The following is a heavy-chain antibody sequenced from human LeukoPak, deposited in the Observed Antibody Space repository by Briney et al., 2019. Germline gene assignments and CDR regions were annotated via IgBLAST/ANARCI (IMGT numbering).Heavy chain of an antibody. J-gene: IGHJ4*02. V-gene: IGHV1-46*04. Sequence: ASVKVSCKVSGYTLTELSMHWVGQAPGQGGEGMGVIKTSGGSRNYAQKLQGRVTMTRDRSTRTVYMDLSSLRSEDTAVYYCARDRDNYYDSSGFNYFDYWGQGTLVTVSS. CDR3: ARDRDNYYDSSGFNYFDY. D-gene: IGHD3-22*01. CDR2: IKTSGGSR. CDR1: GYTLTELS.